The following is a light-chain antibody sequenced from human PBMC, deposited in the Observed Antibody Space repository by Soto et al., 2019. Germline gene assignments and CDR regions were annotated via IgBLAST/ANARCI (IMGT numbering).Light chain of an antibody. CDR1: QSISGRY. CDR2: GAS. CDR3: QHYGTSGLT. J-gene: IGKJ4*01. Sequence: IVLRQSPGTLSLSPGEGATLSCRASQSISGRYLAWYQHKSGQAPRLFISGASKRAAGIPDRFSGTGSDTDFTLTISRLEPDDFAVYHCQHYGTSGLTFGGGTKVDIK. V-gene: IGKV3-20*01.